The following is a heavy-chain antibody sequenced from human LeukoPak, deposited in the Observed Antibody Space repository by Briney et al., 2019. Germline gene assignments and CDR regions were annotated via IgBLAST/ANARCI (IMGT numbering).Heavy chain of an antibody. D-gene: IGHD6-6*01. Sequence: GESLKISCEGSGYSFTNYWIGWVRQMPGKGLEWMGIIYPGDSDTRYSPSFQGQVTISADKSISTAYLQWSSLKASDTAMYYCARLRNIAARPRGNFDYWGQGTLVTVSS. CDR1: GYSFTNYW. CDR3: ARLRNIAARPRGNFDY. CDR2: IYPGDSDT. J-gene: IGHJ4*02. V-gene: IGHV5-51*01.